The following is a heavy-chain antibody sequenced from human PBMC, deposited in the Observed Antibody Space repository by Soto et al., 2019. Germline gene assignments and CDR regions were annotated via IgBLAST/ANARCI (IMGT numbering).Heavy chain of an antibody. CDR3: ARGLGYYYDSSGYYYFDY. D-gene: IGHD3-22*01. Sequence: ASVKVSCKASGYTFTGYYMHWVRQAPGQGLEWMGWINPNSGGTNYAQKFQGWVTMTRDTSISTAYMELSRLRSDDTAVYYCARGLGYYYDSSGYYYFDYWGQGTRVTVSS. CDR2: INPNSGGT. V-gene: IGHV1-2*04. J-gene: IGHJ4*02. CDR1: GYTFTGYY.